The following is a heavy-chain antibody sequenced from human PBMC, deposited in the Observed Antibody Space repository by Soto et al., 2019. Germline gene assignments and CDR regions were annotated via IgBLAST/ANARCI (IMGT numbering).Heavy chain of an antibody. D-gene: IGHD6-6*01. Sequence: PSETLSLTCAVYGGSFSGYYWSWIRQPPGKGLEWIGEINHSGSTNYNPSLKSRVTISVDTSKNQFSLKLSSVTAADTAVYYCARVWDSSSPENWLDPWGQGTLVTVSS. CDR1: GGSFSGYY. J-gene: IGHJ5*02. CDR3: ARVWDSSSPENWLDP. V-gene: IGHV4-34*01. CDR2: INHSGST.